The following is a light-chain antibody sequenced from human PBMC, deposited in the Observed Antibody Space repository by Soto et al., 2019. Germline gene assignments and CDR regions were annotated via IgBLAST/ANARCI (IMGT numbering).Light chain of an antibody. V-gene: IGKV3D-15*01. J-gene: IGKJ1*01. Sequence: EVVMTQSPATLSVSPGERATLSCRASQTISSNLAWYQQKPGQAPRVLIYVASTRATGIPARFSGSGSGTDFTLTISSLQPEDFAVYYCQQDYNLTWTFGQGTKVDI. CDR1: QTISSN. CDR3: QQDYNLTWT. CDR2: VAS.